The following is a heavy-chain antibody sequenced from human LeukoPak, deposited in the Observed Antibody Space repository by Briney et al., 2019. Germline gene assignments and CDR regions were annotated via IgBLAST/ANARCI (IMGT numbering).Heavy chain of an antibody. CDR2: ISYDGSNK. D-gene: IGHD6-19*01. CDR3: ADSSGWDY. Sequence: GGSLRLSCAASGFTFSSYWMSWVRQAPGKGLEWVAVISYDGSNKYYADSVKGRFTISRDNSKNTLYLQMNSLRAEDTAVYYCADSSGWDYWGQGTLVTVSS. J-gene: IGHJ4*02. CDR1: GFTFSSYW. V-gene: IGHV3-30*03.